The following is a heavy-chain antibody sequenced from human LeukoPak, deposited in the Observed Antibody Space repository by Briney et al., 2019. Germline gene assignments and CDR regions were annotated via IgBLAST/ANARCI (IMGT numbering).Heavy chain of an antibody. CDR1: GFTFSDYY. Sequence: GGSLRLSCAASGFTFSDYYMSWIRQAPGRGLEWVSYISTGSSYTNYADSVKGRFTISRDNAKNSLYLQMNSLIAEDTALYYCARAEGGPATAIYWGQGTLVTVSS. J-gene: IGHJ4*02. V-gene: IGHV3-11*05. CDR3: ARAEGGPATAIY. D-gene: IGHD2-21*02. CDR2: ISTGSSYT.